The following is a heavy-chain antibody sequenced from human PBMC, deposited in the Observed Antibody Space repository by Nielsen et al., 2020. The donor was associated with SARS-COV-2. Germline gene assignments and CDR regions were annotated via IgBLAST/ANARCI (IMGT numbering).Heavy chain of an antibody. CDR3: ARGITVTDDAYCYYGMDV. CDR2: IIPIFGTA. J-gene: IGHJ6*02. V-gene: IGHV1-69*05. Sequence: SVKVSCKASGGTFSSYAISWVRQAPGQGLEWMGGIIPIFGTANYAQKFQGRVTMTTDTSTSTAYMELRSLRSDDTAVYYCARGITVTDDAYCYYGMDVWGQGTTVTVSS. D-gene: IGHD4-11*01. CDR1: GGTFSSYA.